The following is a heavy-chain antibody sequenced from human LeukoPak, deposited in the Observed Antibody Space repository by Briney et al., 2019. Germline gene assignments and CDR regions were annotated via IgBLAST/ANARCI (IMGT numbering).Heavy chain of an antibody. CDR3: ARDSFETDIDY. CDR1: GFTFSTYW. CDR2: IEEDGSET. Sequence: GGALRLFCAVSGFTFSTYWMSWVRQAPGKGLEWVANIEEDGSETYYVDSLKGRFTISRDNVKNSLYLQINSLRADDSAVYYCARDSFETDIDYWGQGTLVTVSS. J-gene: IGHJ4*02. V-gene: IGHV3-7*01. D-gene: IGHD1-14*01.